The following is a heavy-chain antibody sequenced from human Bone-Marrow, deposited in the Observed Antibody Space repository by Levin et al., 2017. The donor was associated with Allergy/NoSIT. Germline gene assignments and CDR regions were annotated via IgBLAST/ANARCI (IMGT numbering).Heavy chain of an antibody. CDR2: MNPNNGNT. V-gene: IGHV1-8*01. D-gene: IGHD7-27*01. J-gene: IGHJ3*02. CDR1: GYTFTTYH. CDR3: ARRYWGAYTNDALDI. Sequence: ASVKVSCQASGYTFTTYHIHWVRQAAGQGLEWMGWMNPNNGNTAYAQKFQGRVTMTRNTSINTAYMELSSLRSEDTAVYYCARRYWGAYTNDALDIWGQGTTVSVSS.